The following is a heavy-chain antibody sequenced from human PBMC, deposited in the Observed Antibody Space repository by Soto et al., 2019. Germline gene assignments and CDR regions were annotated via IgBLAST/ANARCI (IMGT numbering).Heavy chain of an antibody. D-gene: IGHD6-19*01. J-gene: IGHJ4*02. CDR1: GGSISSSSYY. CDR3: ARHEAPSGWYFDY. Sequence: QLQLQESGPGLVKPSETLSLTCTVSGGSISSSSYYWGWIRQPPGKGLEWIGTIYYSGSTYYNPSLKSRVTISVATSNNQFSLKLSYVTAADTAVYYCARHEAPSGWYFDYWVQGTLVTVSS. CDR2: IYYSGST. V-gene: IGHV4-39*01.